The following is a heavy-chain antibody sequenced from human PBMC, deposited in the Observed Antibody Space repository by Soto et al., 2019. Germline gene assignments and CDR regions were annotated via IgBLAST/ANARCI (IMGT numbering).Heavy chain of an antibody. V-gene: IGHV3-30-3*01. Sequence: GGSLRLSCAASGFTFSSYAMHWVRQAPGKGLEWVAVISYDGSNKYYADSVKGRFTISRDNSKNTLYLQMNSLRAEDTAVYYCARDRDRGDYVGGFDYWGQGTLVTVSS. D-gene: IGHD4-17*01. CDR3: ARDRDRGDYVGGFDY. CDR1: GFTFSSYA. J-gene: IGHJ4*02. CDR2: ISYDGSNK.